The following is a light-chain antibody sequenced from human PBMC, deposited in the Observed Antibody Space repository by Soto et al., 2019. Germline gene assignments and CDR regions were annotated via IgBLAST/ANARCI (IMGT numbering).Light chain of an antibody. CDR1: SSNIGANT. Sequence: QSVLTQPPSASGTPGQRVAFSCSGSSSNIGANTVNWYQQLPGAAPKLLIYSHSQRPSGVPDRFSGSKSGTSASLAISGLQSDDEADYYCAAWDDSLNAYVFGTGIKVTVL. V-gene: IGLV1-44*01. CDR2: SHS. CDR3: AAWDDSLNAYV. J-gene: IGLJ1*01.